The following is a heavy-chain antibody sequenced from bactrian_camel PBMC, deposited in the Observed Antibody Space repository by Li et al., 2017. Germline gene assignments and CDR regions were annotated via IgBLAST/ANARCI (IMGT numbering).Heavy chain of an antibody. D-gene: IGHD3*01. CDR1: GTYPSTFC. CDR2: IGSDGST. J-gene: IGHJ4*01. Sequence: HVQLVESGGGSVQAGGSLRLSCTVPGTYPSTFCMGWLRQVPGKEREAVAAIGSDGSTKYADAVKGRFTISKDNANNVLYLQMIDLKPEDTAMYYCAADPTLRPATWALQDRGYQYWGQGTQVTVS. V-gene: IGHV3S53*01. CDR3: AADPTLRPATWALQDRGYQY.